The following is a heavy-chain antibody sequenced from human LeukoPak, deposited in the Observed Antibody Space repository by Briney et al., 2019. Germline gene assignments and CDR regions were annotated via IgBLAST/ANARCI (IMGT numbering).Heavy chain of an antibody. Sequence: GGSLRLSCAASGFTFRRYWMRWVRHAPGKGLVRASRINGDGTGTIYADSVKGRFAISRDNAKNTLYLPMYTPRHADTAVYYCARGGSPTMALGDVVDIWGEGTMLTVSS. V-gene: IGHV3-74*01. J-gene: IGHJ3*02. CDR2: INGDGTGT. D-gene: IGHD5-24*01. CDR3: ARGGSPTMALGDVVDI. CDR1: GFTFRRYW.